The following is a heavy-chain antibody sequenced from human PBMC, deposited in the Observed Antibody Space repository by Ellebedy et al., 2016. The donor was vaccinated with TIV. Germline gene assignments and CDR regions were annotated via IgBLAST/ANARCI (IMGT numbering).Heavy chain of an antibody. CDR1: GYSFTSYD. V-gene: IGHV1-18*04. J-gene: IGHJ4*02. CDR3: ARVPSTYSDDYLIPYADY. CDR2: ISASKGYT. Sequence: AASVKVSCKASGYSFTSYDIGWVRQAPGQGLEWMGFISASKGYTNYAQKFQVRVTMTTDTSTSTAYMELRSLTSDDTAVYYCARVPSTYSDDYLIPYADYWGQGTPVTVSS. D-gene: IGHD2/OR15-2a*01.